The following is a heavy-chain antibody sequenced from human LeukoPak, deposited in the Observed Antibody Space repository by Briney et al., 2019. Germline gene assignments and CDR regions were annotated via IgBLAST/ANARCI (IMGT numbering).Heavy chain of an antibody. D-gene: IGHD4-11*01. CDR1: GGSISSGGYS. CDR2: IYHSGST. J-gene: IGHJ6*02. Sequence: SSQTLSLTCAVSGGSISSGGYSWSWIRQPPGQGLEWIGYIYHSGSTYYNPSLKSRVTISVDTSKNQFSLKLSSVTAADTAVYYCARDVYSNYYYGMDVWGQGTTVTVSS. CDR3: ARDVYSNYYYGMDV. V-gene: IGHV4-30-2*05.